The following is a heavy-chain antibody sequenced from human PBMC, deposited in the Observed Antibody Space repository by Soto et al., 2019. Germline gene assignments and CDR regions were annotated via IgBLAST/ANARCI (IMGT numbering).Heavy chain of an antibody. CDR3: AGGGGVGVAGSAAFDM. CDR2: INPATGAA. J-gene: IGHJ3*02. CDR1: GYPVTAYY. V-gene: IGHV1-2*02. Sequence: QLHLVQSGAVVKKPGASVTVSCSASGYPVTAYYMHWVRQAPGRGLEWMGGINPATGAAKYTQTFQGRVTMTRATSTGTVFMELSGLTSEDTAVFYWAGGGGVGVAGSAAFDMWGQGTLVTVSS. D-gene: IGHD3-3*01.